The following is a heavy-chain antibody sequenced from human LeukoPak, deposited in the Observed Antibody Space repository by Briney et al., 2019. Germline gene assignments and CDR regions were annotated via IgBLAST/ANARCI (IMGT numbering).Heavy chain of an antibody. Sequence: PGRSLRLSCATSGFTFSSYALHWVCQAPCMGLQLVAVIWYDGNNEYSADSVKGRFTIARDNSKNTLYLQMNSLRAEDTAVYYSAKGNGGYYCYMDVWGKGTTVTVSS. D-gene: IGHD1-1*01. J-gene: IGHJ6*03. CDR3: AKGNGGYYCYMDV. V-gene: IGHV3-33*06. CDR2: IWYDGNNE. CDR1: GFTFSSYA.